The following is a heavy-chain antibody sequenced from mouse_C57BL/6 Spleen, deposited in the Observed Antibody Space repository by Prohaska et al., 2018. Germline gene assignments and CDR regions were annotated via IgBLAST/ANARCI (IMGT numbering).Heavy chain of an antibody. CDR1: GYTFTDYY. J-gene: IGHJ2*01. D-gene: IGHD1-1*01. Sequence: EVQLQQSGPELVKPGASVKISCKASGYTFTDYYMNWVKQSHGKSLEWIGDINPNNGGTSYNQKFKCKATLTVDKSSSTAYMELRSLTSEDSAVYYCARRGYGSSFDYWGQGTTLTVSS. CDR3: ARRGYGSSFDY. CDR2: INPNNGGT. V-gene: IGHV1-26*01.